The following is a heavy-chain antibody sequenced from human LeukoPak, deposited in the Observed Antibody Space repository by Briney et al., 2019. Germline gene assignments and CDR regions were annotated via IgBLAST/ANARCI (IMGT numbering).Heavy chain of an antibody. CDR1: GFTFSEYY. CDR3: AREMDGPYGSGSPLDY. CDR2: ISSSGSTT. V-gene: IGHV3-11*01. D-gene: IGHD3-10*01. Sequence: GGSLRLSCAASGFTFSEYYMSWIRQAPGKGLEWVSYISSSGSTTYYADSVKGRFTISRDNAKNSLYLQMNSLRAEDTAVYYCAREMDGPYGSGSPLDYWGQGTLVAVSS. J-gene: IGHJ4*02.